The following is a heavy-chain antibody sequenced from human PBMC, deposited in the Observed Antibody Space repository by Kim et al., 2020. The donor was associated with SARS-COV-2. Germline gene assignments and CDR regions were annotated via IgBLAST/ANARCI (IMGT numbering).Heavy chain of an antibody. Sequence: NSNPSLKSRLTMSVDTSKNQFSLRLRSVTAADTAVYYCARQGYYGSGESDNWGQGILVSVSS. D-gene: IGHD3-10*01. CDR3: ARQGYYGSGESDN. J-gene: IGHJ4*02. V-gene: IGHV4-59*08.